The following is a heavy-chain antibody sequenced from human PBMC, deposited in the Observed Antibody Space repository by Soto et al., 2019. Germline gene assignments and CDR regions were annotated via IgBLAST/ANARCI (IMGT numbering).Heavy chain of an antibody. V-gene: IGHV4-31*03. CDR1: GGSISSGGYY. Sequence: SSETLSLTCTVSGGSISSGGYYWSWIRQHPGKGLEWIGYIYYSGSTYYNPSLKSRVTISVDTSKNQFSLKLSSVTAADTAVYYCAREVSGSSYEQWSPRGFDPWGQGTLVTVS. CDR3: AREVSGSSYEQWSPRGFDP. D-gene: IGHD6-19*01. J-gene: IGHJ5*02. CDR2: IYYSGST.